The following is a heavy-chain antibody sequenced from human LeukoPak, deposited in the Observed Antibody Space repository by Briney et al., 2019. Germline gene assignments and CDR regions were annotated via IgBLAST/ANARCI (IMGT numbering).Heavy chain of an antibody. J-gene: IGHJ5*02. CDR1: GNSISSGDYY. CDR2: IYTSGFT. CDR3: ARGIKYSSSFATSRKNWFDP. D-gene: IGHD6-13*01. V-gene: IGHV4-61*09. Sequence: SETLSLTCTVSGNSISSGDYYWSWIRQPAGKGLEWIGHIYTSGFTSYNPSLKSRVTISVDTSKNQFSLKLSSVTAADTAVYYCARGIKYSSSFATSRKNWFDPWGQGTLVTVSS.